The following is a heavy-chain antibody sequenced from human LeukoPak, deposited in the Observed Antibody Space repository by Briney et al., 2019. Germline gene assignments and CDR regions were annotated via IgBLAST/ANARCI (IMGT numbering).Heavy chain of an antibody. CDR3: ARGTWGTYIYFDP. Sequence: GGSLRLSCAASGFTVSSNYMSWVREAPGKGLGWVSVIYSGGSTYYADSVKGRVTISRDNSKKTLYLQLHSLRAEDTAVYYCARGTWGTYIYFDPWGQGTLVTVSS. V-gene: IGHV3-66*01. J-gene: IGHJ4*02. CDR2: IYSGGST. CDR1: GFTVSSNY. D-gene: IGHD1-1*01.